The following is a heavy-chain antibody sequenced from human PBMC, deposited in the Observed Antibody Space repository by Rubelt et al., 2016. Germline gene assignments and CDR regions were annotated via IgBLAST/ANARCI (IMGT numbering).Heavy chain of an antibody. CDR3: ATGPLGGWSEY. CDR1: GYTFTHDV. CDR2: FNADSGTT. Sequence: QVQLVQSGAEVRKPGASVKVSCKASGYTFTHDVIHWVRQAPGQRPEWLGWFNADSGTTRYSEHFQGRVTITRDTAATTVDMEISSLRAEDTAVYFCATGPLGGWSEYWGQGTQVTVSS. D-gene: IGHD6-19*01. J-gene: IGHJ4*02. V-gene: IGHV1-3*01.